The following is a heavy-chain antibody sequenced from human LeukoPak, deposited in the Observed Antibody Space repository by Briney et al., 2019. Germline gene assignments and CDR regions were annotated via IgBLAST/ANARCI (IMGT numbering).Heavy chain of an antibody. J-gene: IGHJ4*02. Sequence: ASVKVSCKASGYTFTSYGINWVRQAPGQGLEWMGWISAYNGNTNYAQKLQGRVTMTTDTSTSTAYMELRSLRSDDTAVYYCVRDRTKYCSSTSCPLDYWGQGTLVTVSS. D-gene: IGHD2-2*01. CDR2: ISAYNGNT. CDR3: VRDRTKYCSSTSCPLDY. V-gene: IGHV1-18*01. CDR1: GYTFTSYG.